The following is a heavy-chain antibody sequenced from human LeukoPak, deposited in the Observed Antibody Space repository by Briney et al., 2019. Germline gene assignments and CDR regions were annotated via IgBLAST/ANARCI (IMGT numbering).Heavy chain of an antibody. V-gene: IGHV1-2*02. CDR2: IDPKSGGT. J-gene: IGHJ4*02. D-gene: IGHD2-21*02. CDR1: GYTFTDFY. CDR3: ARGYCSGDCFTLFDY. Sequence: ASVKVSCKASGYTFTDFYIHWVRQAPGQGPEWMGWIDPKSGGTKYAQKFQGRVTMTRDTSISTAYMELSSLRSDDTAVYYCARGYCSGDCFTLFDYWGQGTLVTVSS.